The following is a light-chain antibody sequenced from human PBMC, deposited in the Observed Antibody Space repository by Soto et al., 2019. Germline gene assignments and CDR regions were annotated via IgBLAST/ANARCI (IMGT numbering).Light chain of an antibody. J-gene: IGKJ1*01. V-gene: IGKV3-11*01. Sequence: IVLTQSPATLSLSPGERATLSCRASQNINNFLAWYQQKPGQAPRLLIFDASNRASGIPGRFSGSGSGTEFTLTISSLQPDDFATYYCQQYNSYSQTFGQGTKVDIK. CDR1: QNINNF. CDR2: DAS. CDR3: QQYNSYSQT.